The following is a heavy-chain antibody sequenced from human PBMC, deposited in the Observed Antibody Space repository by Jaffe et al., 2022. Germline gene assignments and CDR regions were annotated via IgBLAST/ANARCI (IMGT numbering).Heavy chain of an antibody. V-gene: IGHV3-48*03. Sequence: EVQLVESGGGLVQPGGSLRLSCAASGFTFSSYEMNWVRQAPGKGLEWVSYISSSGSTIYYADSVKGRFTISRDNAKNSLYLQMNSLRAEDTAVYYCAREGRMVATDAFDIWGQGTMVTVSS. J-gene: IGHJ3*02. CDR1: GFTFSSYE. D-gene: IGHD5-12*01. CDR2: ISSSGSTI. CDR3: AREGRMVATDAFDI.